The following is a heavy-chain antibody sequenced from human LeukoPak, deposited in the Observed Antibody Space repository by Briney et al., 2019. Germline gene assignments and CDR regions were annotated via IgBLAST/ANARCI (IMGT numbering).Heavy chain of an antibody. D-gene: IGHD6-13*01. Sequence: ASVKVSCTASGYTFTGYYMHWVRQAPGPGLEWMGWINPNSGGTNYAQKFQGWVTMTRDTSISTAYMELSRLRSDDTAVYYCAREGIAAAGTSVDYWGQGTLVTVSS. CDR3: AREGIAAAGTSVDY. J-gene: IGHJ4*02. CDR1: GYTFTGYY. V-gene: IGHV1-2*04. CDR2: INPNSGGT.